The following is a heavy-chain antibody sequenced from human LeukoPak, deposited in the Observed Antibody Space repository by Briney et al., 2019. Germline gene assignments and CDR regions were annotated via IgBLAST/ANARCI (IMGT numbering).Heavy chain of an antibody. CDR3: ARDDIESGXXXYAXXED. V-gene: IGHV1-69*05. CDR2: IIPIFGTA. D-gene: IGHD5-12*01. Sequence: ASVKVSCKASGGTFSSYAISWVRQAPGQGLEWMGRIIPIFGTANYAQKFQGRVTITTDESTSTAYMELSSLRSEDTAVYYCARDDIESGXXXYAXXEDWGQGTLVTVSS. CDR1: GGTFSSYA. J-gene: IGHJ4*02.